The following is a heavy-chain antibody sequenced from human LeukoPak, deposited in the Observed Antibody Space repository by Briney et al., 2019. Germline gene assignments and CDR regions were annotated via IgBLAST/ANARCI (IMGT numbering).Heavy chain of an antibody. CDR3: ARAGLLWFGESIDY. J-gene: IGHJ4*02. Sequence: GASVKVSCQASGYTFSSYGITWVRQAPGQGLEWMGWISTSYGNTNYAQKLQGRVTMTTDTSTSTAYMELRSLRSDDTALYYCARAGLLWFGESIDYWGQGTLVTVSS. V-gene: IGHV1-18*01. D-gene: IGHD3-10*01. CDR2: ISTSYGNT. CDR1: GYTFSSYG.